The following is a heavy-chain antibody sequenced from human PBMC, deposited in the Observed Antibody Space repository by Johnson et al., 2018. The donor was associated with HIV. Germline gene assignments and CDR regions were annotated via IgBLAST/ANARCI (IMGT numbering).Heavy chain of an antibody. CDR2: IYSGGST. Sequence: EQLVESGGGVVQPGGSLRLSCAASGFTFTRHWMSWVRQAPGKGLEWVSVIYSGGSTYYADSVKGRFTISRDNSKNTLFLQMDSLRADDTAVYYCAREGVSGSYYDAFDLWGQGTMVTVSS. D-gene: IGHD1-26*01. CDR3: AREGVSGSYYDAFDL. J-gene: IGHJ3*01. CDR1: GFTFTRHW. V-gene: IGHV3-66*02.